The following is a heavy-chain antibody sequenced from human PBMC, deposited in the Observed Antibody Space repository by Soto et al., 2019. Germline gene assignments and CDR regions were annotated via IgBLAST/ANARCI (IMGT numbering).Heavy chain of an antibody. J-gene: IGHJ5*02. CDR3: ARERPYCSSTSCYPSRLGGGGSNWFDP. D-gene: IGHD2-2*01. V-gene: IGHV1-3*01. Sequence: GASVKVSCNASGYTFTSYAMHWVRQAPGQRLEWMGWINAGNGNTKYSQKFQGRVTITRDTSASTAYMELSSLRSEDTAVYYCARERPYCSSTSCYPSRLGGGGSNWFDPWGQGTLVTVSS. CDR2: INAGNGNT. CDR1: GYTFTSYA.